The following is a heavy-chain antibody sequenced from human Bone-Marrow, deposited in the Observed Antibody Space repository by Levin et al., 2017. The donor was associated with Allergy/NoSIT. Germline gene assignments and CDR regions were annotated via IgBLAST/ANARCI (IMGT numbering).Heavy chain of an antibody. D-gene: IGHD1-1*01. V-gene: IGHV4-39*06. CDR1: GASITSATSY. CDR3: ARDYNWKQSDS. Sequence: SETLSLTCNVSGASITSATSYWGWIRQPPGKGLEWIGIIYYTGATHYNPSLKSRVTLSVDTSKNQFALKMTSVTAADTAVYYCARDYNWKQSDSWGQGTLVTVSS. CDR2: IYYTGAT. J-gene: IGHJ4*02.